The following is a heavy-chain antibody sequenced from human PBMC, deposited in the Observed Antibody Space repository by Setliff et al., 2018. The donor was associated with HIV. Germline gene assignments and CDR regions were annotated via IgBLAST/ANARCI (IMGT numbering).Heavy chain of an antibody. CDR2: IYHSGIT. Sequence: PSETLSLTCTVSGYSISSGYYWGWIRQPPGKGLEWIGSIYHSGITYYNSSLKSRVTISVDTSKTQFSLNLTSVTAADTAVYYCARQGYYYDSSGYYPDAFDIWGQGTMVTVSS. V-gene: IGHV4-38-2*02. J-gene: IGHJ3*02. D-gene: IGHD3-22*01. CDR1: GYSISSGYY. CDR3: ARQGYYYDSSGYYPDAFDI.